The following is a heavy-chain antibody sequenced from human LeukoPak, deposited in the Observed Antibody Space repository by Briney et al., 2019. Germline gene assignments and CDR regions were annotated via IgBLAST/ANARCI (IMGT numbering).Heavy chain of an antibody. CDR2: ISGSGGST. Sequence: PGGSLRLSCAASGFTFSSYAVSWVRQAPGKGLEWVSAISGSGGSTYYADSVKGRFTISRDNSKNTLYLQMNSLRAEDTAVYYCAKGSSSSTSSGWYYFDYWGQGTLVTVSS. V-gene: IGHV3-23*01. CDR1: GFTFSSYA. D-gene: IGHD6-19*01. CDR3: AKGSSSSTSSGWYYFDY. J-gene: IGHJ4*02.